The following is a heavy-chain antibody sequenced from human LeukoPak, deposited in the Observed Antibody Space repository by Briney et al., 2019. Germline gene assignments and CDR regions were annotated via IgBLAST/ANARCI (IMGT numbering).Heavy chain of an antibody. Sequence: SETLSLTCTVSGGSISSYYWSWIRQPPGKGLEWIGYIYYSGSTSYNPSLKSRVTISVDTSKNQFSLKLSSVTAADTAVYYCARDRSDSSGYPKRAYHFDYWGQGTLVTVSS. CDR1: GGSISSYY. D-gene: IGHD3-22*01. J-gene: IGHJ4*02. V-gene: IGHV4-59*01. CDR3: ARDRSDSSGYPKRAYHFDY. CDR2: IYYSGST.